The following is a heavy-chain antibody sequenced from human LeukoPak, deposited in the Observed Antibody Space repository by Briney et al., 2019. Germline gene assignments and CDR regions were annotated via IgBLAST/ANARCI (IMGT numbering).Heavy chain of an antibody. CDR3: ARGKGYCSSTSCYLPEPDY. CDR2: INPNSGGT. D-gene: IGHD2-2*01. CDR1: GYTFTGYY. J-gene: IGHJ4*02. Sequence: ASVKVSCKASGYTFTGYYMHWVRQAPGQGLEWMGWINPNSGGTNYAQKLQGRVTMTTDTSTSTAYMELRSLRSDDTAVYYCARGKGYCSSTSCYLPEPDYWGQGTLVTVSS. V-gene: IGHV1-2*02.